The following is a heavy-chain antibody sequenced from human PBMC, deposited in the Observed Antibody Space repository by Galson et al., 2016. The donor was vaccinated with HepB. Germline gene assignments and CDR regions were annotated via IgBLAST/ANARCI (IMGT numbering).Heavy chain of an antibody. D-gene: IGHD3-16*01. J-gene: IGHJ6*03. CDR1: GGSISSGNW. CDR3: ARDTSYLDV. CDR2: IYHSGTT. V-gene: IGHV4-4*02. Sequence: SETLSLTCVVSGGSISSGNWWSWVRQPPGKGLEWIGEIYHSGTTNYNPSLQSRATMSVDKSKNQFSLKLSSVTAADTAVYYCARDTSYLDVWGKGTTVTVSS.